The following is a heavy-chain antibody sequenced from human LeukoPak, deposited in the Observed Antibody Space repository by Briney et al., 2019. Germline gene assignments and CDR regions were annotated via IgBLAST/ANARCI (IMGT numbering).Heavy chain of an antibody. V-gene: IGHV4-34*01. CDR3: ARDSPGYSSGWYDP. CDR1: GGSFSGYY. D-gene: IGHD6-19*01. J-gene: IGHJ5*02. Sequence: PSETLSLTCAVYGGSFSGYYWSWIRQPPGRGLEWIGEVDHSGNTNYNPSVKTRVTISLGTPKTQFSLKLTSVTAADTAVYYCARDSPGYSSGWYDPFGQGTLVTVTS. CDR2: VDHSGNT.